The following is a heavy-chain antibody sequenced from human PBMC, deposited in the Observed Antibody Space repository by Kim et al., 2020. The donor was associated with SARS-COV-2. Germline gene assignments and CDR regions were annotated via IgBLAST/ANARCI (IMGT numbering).Heavy chain of an antibody. V-gene: IGHV3-43*01. Sequence: TNYADSVKGRFTISRDNSKNSLYPQMNSLRTEDTALYYCAKDLGDWAFDYWGQGTLVTVSS. J-gene: IGHJ4*02. CDR2: T. D-gene: IGHD2-21*02. CDR3: AKDLGDWAFDY.